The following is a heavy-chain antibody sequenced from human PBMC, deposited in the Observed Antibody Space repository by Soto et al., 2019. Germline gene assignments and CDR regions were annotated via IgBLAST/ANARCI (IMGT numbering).Heavy chain of an antibody. CDR2: INPNSGGT. Sequence: GAPVEVSCKASGYTFTGYYMHWVRQAPGQGLEWMGWINPNSGGTNYAQKFQGWVTMTRDTSISTAYMELSRLRSDDTAVYYCATQRSEWELSFDYWGQGTLVTVS. CDR1: GYTFTGYY. J-gene: IGHJ4*02. V-gene: IGHV1-2*04. CDR3: ATQRSEWELSFDY. D-gene: IGHD1-26*01.